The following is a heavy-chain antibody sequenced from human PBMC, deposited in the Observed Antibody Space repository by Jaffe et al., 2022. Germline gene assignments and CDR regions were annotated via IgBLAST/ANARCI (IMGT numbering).Heavy chain of an antibody. D-gene: IGHD4-17*01. J-gene: IGHJ4*02. CDR1: GFTFGDYA. CDR2: IRSKAYGGTT. Sequence: EVQLVESGGGLVQPGRSLRLSCTASGFTFGDYAMSWVRQAPGKGLEWVGFIRSKAYGGTTEYAASVKGRFTISRDDSKSIAYLQMNSLKTEDTAVYYCTRDLRWNIRGGYWGQGTLVTVSS. V-gene: IGHV3-49*04. CDR3: TRDLRWNIRGGY.